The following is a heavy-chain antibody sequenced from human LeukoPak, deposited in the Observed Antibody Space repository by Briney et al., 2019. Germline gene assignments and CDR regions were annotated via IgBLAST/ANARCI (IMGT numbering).Heavy chain of an antibody. CDR2: IYYSGTT. Sequence: SETLSLTCTVSGGSISSSSYYWGWLRQPPGGGPEWIASIYYSGTTYYNPSLKSRVTISVDTSKSQFSLKLTSVTAADTAVYYCARDRVGATTWLDYWGQGTLVTVSS. CDR3: ARDRVGATTWLDY. V-gene: IGHV4-39*07. J-gene: IGHJ4*02. CDR1: GGSISSSSYY. D-gene: IGHD1-26*01.